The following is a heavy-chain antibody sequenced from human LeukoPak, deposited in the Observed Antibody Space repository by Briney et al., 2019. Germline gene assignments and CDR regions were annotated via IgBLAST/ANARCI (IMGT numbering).Heavy chain of an antibody. J-gene: IGHJ5*01. Sequence: GGPLRLSCAATGFIFSSHAMHWVRQAPGKGLEYASAIYSNGDSTYHAHSVKGRFTISRDNSKNSLYLQMGSLRAEDRAVYYCAREGQWLDSWGLGTLVTVSS. D-gene: IGHD6-19*01. CDR3: AREGQWLDS. V-gene: IGHV3-64*01. CDR2: IYSNGDST. CDR1: GFIFSSHA.